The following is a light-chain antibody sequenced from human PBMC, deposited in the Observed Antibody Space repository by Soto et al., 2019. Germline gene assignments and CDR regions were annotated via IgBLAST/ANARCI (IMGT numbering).Light chain of an antibody. CDR3: QQPSN. CDR2: SAS. V-gene: IGKV3-15*01. CDR1: QSVNNN. J-gene: IGKJ5*01. Sequence: EIVMTQSPVTLSVSPGERATLSCTASQSVNNNVAWYQQKPGHTPRLLIYSASIGATGTPARFSGSGFGTDITLTISKVEPEDFAVYYCQQPSNFGQGTRLEIK.